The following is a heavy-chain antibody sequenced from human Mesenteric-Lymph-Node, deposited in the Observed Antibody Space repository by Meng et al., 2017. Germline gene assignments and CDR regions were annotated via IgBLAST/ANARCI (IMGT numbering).Heavy chain of an antibody. D-gene: IGHD6-19*01. CDR2: TYYRSKWYN. J-gene: IGHJ3*02. Sequence: SQTLSLTCAIPGDSVPSNSAAWNWIRQSPSRGLEWLGRTYYRSKWYNDYAVSVKSRITINPDTSKNQSSLQLNSVTPEDTAVYYCARADPMAQWLVPDAFDIWGQGTLVTVSS. V-gene: IGHV6-1*01. CDR3: ARADPMAQWLVPDAFDI. CDR1: GDSVPSNSAA.